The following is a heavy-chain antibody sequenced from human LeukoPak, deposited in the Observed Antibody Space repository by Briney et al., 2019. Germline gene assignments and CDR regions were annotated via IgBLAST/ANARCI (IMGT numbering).Heavy chain of an antibody. D-gene: IGHD5-12*01. Sequence: AGGSLRLSCAASGFTFSAYNMNWVRRTPGKGLEWVSAISGSGGSTYYADSVKGRFTISRDNSKNTLYLQMNSLRAEDTAVYYCAKGSVGSGYDEGFDYWGQGTLVTVSS. CDR1: GFTFSAYN. V-gene: IGHV3-23*01. J-gene: IGHJ4*02. CDR2: ISGSGGST. CDR3: AKGSVGSGYDEGFDY.